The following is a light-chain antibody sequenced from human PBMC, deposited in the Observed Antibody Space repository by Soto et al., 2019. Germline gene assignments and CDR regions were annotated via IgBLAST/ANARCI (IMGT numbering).Light chain of an antibody. CDR3: QQYGRSPT. Sequence: EIVLTQSPGTLSLSPGERATLSCRSSLSVSSNYLAWYQQKPDQAPSLVMYEVSGRATGISDRFSGSGSGTDFTLTISRLEPEDFAVYYCQQYGRSPTFGQGTKVEIK. CDR2: EVS. J-gene: IGKJ1*01. V-gene: IGKV3-20*01. CDR1: LSVSSNY.